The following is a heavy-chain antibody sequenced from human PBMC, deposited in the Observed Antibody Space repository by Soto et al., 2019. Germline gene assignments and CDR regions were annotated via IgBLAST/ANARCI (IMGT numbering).Heavy chain of an antibody. J-gene: IGHJ6*02. CDR2: IYYSGST. CDR3: ATSQAVPHYYVMDV. D-gene: IGHD6-19*01. V-gene: IGHV4-59*01. CDR1: GYSSSSYF. Sequence: AETLARTCSVSGYSSSSYFWSWIRQPPGKVLELIASIYYSGSTNYKPSLKSRVTASVDTSKNEVSLRLSSVTAADTAVYYCATSQAVPHYYVMDVWGPGTTVTVSS.